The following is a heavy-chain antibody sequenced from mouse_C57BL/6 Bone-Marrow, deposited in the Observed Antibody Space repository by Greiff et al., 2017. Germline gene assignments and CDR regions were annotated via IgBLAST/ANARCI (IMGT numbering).Heavy chain of an antibody. Sequence: VQLQQSGPELVRPGASVKISCKASGYTFTSYWMQWVRQRPGQGLEWIGEIVPGSGSTYYNEKFKGKATLSVDTSYSTAYMQLSSLTSEDSAAYFCARWGDGYRFAYWGQGTLVTVSA. V-gene: IGHV1-56*01. CDR1: GYTFTSYW. J-gene: IGHJ3*01. CDR2: IVPGSGST. CDR3: ARWGDGYRFAY. D-gene: IGHD2-3*01.